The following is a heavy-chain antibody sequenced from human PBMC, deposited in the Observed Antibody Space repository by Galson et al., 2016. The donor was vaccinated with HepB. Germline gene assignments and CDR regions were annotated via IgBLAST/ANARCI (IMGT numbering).Heavy chain of an antibody. CDR2: IYYSGTT. V-gene: IGHV4-39*07. J-gene: IGHJ4*02. Sequence: SETLSLTCTVSGGSISSSSYYWGWIRQPPGKGLEWIGSIYYSGTTNYNPPLKSRVTISVDSSRNLFSLKLSSVTAADTAVYYCARKVKQWRGKYYFDYGGQGTLVTGSS. CDR3: ARKVKQWRGKYYFDY. D-gene: IGHD6-19*01. CDR1: GGSISSSSYY.